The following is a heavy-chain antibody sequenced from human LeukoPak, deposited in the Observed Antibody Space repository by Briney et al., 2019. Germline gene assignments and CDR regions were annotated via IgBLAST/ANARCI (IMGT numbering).Heavy chain of an antibody. J-gene: IGHJ4*02. V-gene: IGHV3-53*01. CDR1: GFTVSRKY. CDR3: ASTVYSGSYSRVY. Sequence: PGGSLRLSCAASGFTVSRKYMSWVRQAPGEGLEWVSSIYRDGSTYYADPVKGRFTISRDNSKNTLYLQINSLRAEDTAVYYCASTVYSGSYSRVYWGQGTLVTVSS. D-gene: IGHD1-26*01. CDR2: IYRDGST.